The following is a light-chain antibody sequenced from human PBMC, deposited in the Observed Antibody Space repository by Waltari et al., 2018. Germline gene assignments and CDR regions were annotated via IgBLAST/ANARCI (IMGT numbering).Light chain of an antibody. CDR3: CSYAGIWV. V-gene: IGLV2-23*02. Sequence: QSALTQPASVSGSPGQSITLPRTGTISDLRSYNLVSWSQQHPGKAPKLMIYEVGKRPSGVSNRFSGSKSGNTASLTISGLQAEDEADYYCCSYAGIWVFGGGTKLTVL. J-gene: IGLJ3*02. CDR1: ISDLRSYNL. CDR2: EVG.